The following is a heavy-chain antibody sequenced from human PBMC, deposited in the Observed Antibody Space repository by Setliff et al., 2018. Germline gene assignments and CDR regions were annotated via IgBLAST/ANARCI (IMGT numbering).Heavy chain of an antibody. CDR2: ISWDGGST. CDR1: GFTFSSYA. V-gene: IGHV3-43D*04. CDR3: AKDISQYYYYGMDV. J-gene: IGHJ6*02. Sequence: LGGSLRLSCAASGFTFSSYAMSWVRQAPGKGLEWVSLISWDGGSTYYADSVKGRFTISRDNSKNSLYLQMNSLRAEDTALYYCAKDISQYYYYGMDVWGQGTTVTVSS.